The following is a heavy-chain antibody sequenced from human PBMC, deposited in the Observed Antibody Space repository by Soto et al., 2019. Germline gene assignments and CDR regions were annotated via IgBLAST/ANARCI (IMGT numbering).Heavy chain of an antibody. V-gene: IGHV4-34*01. CDR3: ARNHEQLVRD. CDR1: GGSFSGYY. Sequence: QVQLQQWGAGLLKPSETLSLTCAVYGGSFSGYYWSWIRQPPGKGLEWIGEINHSGSTNDNPSLKSRVTISVDTSKNQFSLKLSSVTAADTAVYYCARNHEQLVRDWGQGTLVTVSS. D-gene: IGHD6-6*01. J-gene: IGHJ4*02. CDR2: INHSGST.